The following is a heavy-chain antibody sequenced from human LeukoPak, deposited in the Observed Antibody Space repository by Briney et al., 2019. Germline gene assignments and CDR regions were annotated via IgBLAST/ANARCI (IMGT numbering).Heavy chain of an antibody. D-gene: IGHD1-26*01. J-gene: IGHJ3*02. CDR3: ARDGHSGSYRIDAFDI. Sequence: SETLSLTCTVSGGSIYSSSYYWGWIRQPPGKGLEWIGTNYSGSTYYDPSLNSRLTISVDTSKNLFALSLKSVTAADTAVYYCARDGHSGSYRIDAFDIWGQGTMVTVSS. CDR1: GGSIYSSSYY. V-gene: IGHV4-39*06. CDR2: NYSGST.